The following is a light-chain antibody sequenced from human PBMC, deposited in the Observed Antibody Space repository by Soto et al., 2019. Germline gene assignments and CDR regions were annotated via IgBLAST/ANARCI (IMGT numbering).Light chain of an antibody. J-gene: IGLJ1*01. CDR1: SSDVGGYNY. CDR3: CSYAGSYTYV. Sequence: QSVLTQPPSASGSPGQSVTISCTGTSSDVGGYNYVSWYQQHPGKAPKLIIYAVNKWPSGVPDRFSGSKSGNTASLTVSGLQAEDEADYYCCSYAGSYTYVFGTGTKVTLL. CDR2: AVN. V-gene: IGLV2-8*01.